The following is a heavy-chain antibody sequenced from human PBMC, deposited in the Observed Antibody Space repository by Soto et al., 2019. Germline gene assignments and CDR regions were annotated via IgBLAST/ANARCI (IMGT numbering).Heavy chain of an antibody. V-gene: IGHV3-74*01. CDR2: INSDGSST. J-gene: IGHJ5*02. CDR1: GFTFSSYW. CDR3: ARGTLYYDFWSGSVRGNNWFDP. Sequence: GGSLRLSCAASGFTFSSYWMRWVRQAPGKGLVWVSRINSDGSSTSYADSVKGRFTISRDNAKNTLYLQMNSLRAEDTAVYYCARGTLYYDFWSGSVRGNNWFDPWVQGTLVTVS. D-gene: IGHD3-3*01.